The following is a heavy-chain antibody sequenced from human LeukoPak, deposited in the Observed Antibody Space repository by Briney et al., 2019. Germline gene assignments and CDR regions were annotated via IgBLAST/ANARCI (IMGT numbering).Heavy chain of an antibody. CDR1: GYTFTSYG. V-gene: IGHV1-18*01. Sequence: GASVKVSCKASGYTFTSYGISWVRQAPGQGLEWMGWISAYNGNTNYAQKLQGRVTMTTDTSTSTAYMELRSLRSDDTAVYYCVRDMVYRVDTAPGDPWGQGTLVTVSS. D-gene: IGHD2-8*01. J-gene: IGHJ5*02. CDR3: VRDMVYRVDTAPGDP. CDR2: ISAYNGNT.